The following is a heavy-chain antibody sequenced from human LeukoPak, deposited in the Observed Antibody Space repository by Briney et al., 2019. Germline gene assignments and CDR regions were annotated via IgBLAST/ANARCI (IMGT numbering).Heavy chain of an antibody. V-gene: IGHV3-53*01. Sequence: GGSLRLSCAASGFTVSSNYMSWVRQAPGKGLEWVSVIYGGGSTYYADSVKGRFTISRDNSKNTLYLQMNSLRAEGTAVYYCARDLYTTARSYWGQGTLVTVSS. J-gene: IGHJ4*02. CDR3: ARDLYTTARSY. D-gene: IGHD1-1*01. CDR2: IYGGGST. CDR1: GFTVSSNY.